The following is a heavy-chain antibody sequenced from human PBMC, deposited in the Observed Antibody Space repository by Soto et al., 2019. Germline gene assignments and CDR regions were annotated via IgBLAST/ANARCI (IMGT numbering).Heavy chain of an antibody. Sequence: SETLSLTCAVAGGSISSGGYSWSWIRQPPGKGLEWIGYIYHSGSTYYNPSLKSRVTISVDRSKNQFSLKLSSVTAADTAVYYCARDRLGGDYYDSSGHDWGQGTLVTVSS. CDR3: ARDRLGGDYYDSSGHD. D-gene: IGHD3-22*01. J-gene: IGHJ4*02. V-gene: IGHV4-30-2*01. CDR2: IYHSGST. CDR1: GGSISSGGYS.